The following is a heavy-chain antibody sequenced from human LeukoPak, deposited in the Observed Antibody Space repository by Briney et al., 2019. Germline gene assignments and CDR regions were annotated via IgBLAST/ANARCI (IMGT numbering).Heavy chain of an antibody. CDR2: ISWNSGSI. D-gene: IGHD6-13*01. J-gene: IGHJ3*02. CDR1: GFTFDDYA. V-gene: IGHV3-9*03. Sequence: PGRSLRLSCAATGFTFDDYAMHWVRQAPGKGLEWVSGISWNSGSIGYADSVKGRFTISRDNAKNSLYLQMNSLRAEDMALYYCAKDRRIAAWGAFDIWGQGTMVTVSS. CDR3: AKDRRIAAWGAFDI.